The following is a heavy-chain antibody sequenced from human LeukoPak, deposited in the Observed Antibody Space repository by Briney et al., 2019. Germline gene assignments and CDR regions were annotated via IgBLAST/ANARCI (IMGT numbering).Heavy chain of an antibody. V-gene: IGHV4-59*01. CDR3: ARVRAYSSSWYSRDYGMDV. CDR1: GGSICSYY. D-gene: IGHD6-13*01. Sequence: SETLSLTCTVSGGSICSYYWSWIRQPPGKGLEWIGYIYYSGSTNYNPSLKSRVTISVDTSKNQFSLKLSSVTAADTAVYYCARVRAYSSSWYSRDYGMDVWGQGTTVTVSS. CDR2: IYYSGST. J-gene: IGHJ6*02.